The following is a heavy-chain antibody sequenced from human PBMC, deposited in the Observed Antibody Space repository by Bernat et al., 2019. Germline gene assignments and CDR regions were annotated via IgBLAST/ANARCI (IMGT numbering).Heavy chain of an antibody. CDR2: IYSGGST. J-gene: IGHJ4*02. Sequence: EVQLVESGGGLVQPGGSLRLSCAASGFTASSNYMSWVRQAPGKGLEWASVIYSGGSTYYADPLKGRFTISRDNSTNTLYLQMNSLRAVDTAVYYCAIDSSSSVFDYWGQGTLVTVSS. CDR1: GFTASSNY. V-gene: IGHV3-66*01. CDR3: AIDSSSSVFDY. D-gene: IGHD6-6*01.